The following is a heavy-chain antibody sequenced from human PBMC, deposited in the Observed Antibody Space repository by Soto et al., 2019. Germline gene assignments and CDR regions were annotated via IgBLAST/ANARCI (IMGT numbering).Heavy chain of an antibody. CDR1: GFSFSTYG. Sequence: GGSLRLSCAASGFSFSTYGMHWVRQAPGKGLEWVTVISYDGTNKDYADSVKGRFTISRDNSKDTLVLQMNSLRPDDTAVYYCAKDLAGCTNCPKKYYYYMDVWGKGTTVTVSS. D-gene: IGHD2-2*01. J-gene: IGHJ6*03. V-gene: IGHV3-30*18. CDR3: AKDLAGCTNCPKKYYYYMDV. CDR2: ISYDGTNK.